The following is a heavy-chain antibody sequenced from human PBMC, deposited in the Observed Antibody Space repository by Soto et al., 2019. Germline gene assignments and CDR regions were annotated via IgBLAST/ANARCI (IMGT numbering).Heavy chain of an antibody. CDR1: GYTFSSHD. Sequence: QVQLVQSGAEVKQPGASVKVSCKASGYTFSSHDITWVRQATGPGLEWMGWMHPNSGNTGYAQKFQGRVTTTRNTSISTAYMELSSRRSEDMAGYYCASYVRSYYNGMDVWGQGTTVTVSS. CDR3: ASYVRSYYNGMDV. D-gene: IGHD3-16*01. V-gene: IGHV1-8*01. J-gene: IGHJ6*02. CDR2: MHPNSGNT.